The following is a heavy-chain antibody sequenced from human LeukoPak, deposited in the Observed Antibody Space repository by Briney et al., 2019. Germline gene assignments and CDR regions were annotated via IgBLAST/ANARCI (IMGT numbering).Heavy chain of an antibody. J-gene: IGHJ4*02. CDR1: GGTFSSYA. CDR3: ARGGYCSGGNCYFDFDY. V-gene: IGHV1-69*13. D-gene: IGHD2-15*01. CDR2: IIPIFGTA. Sequence: SVKVSCKASGGTFSSYAISWVRQAPGQGLEWMGGIIPIFGTANYAQKFQGRVTITADESTSTAYMELSSLRYEDTAVHYCARGGYCSGGNCYFDFDYWGQGTLVTVSP.